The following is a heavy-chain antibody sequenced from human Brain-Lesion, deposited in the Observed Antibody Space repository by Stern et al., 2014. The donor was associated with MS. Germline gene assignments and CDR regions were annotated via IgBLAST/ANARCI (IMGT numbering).Heavy chain of an antibody. Sequence: VQLGESGPGLVKPSQTLSLTRTVSGGSISSGDYYWSWIRQPPGKGLEWIGYIYSIGSTFYNPSLKSRVTISVDTSKKQFSLRLSSVTAADTAVYYCARVFLGDDRSGYYGWFDPWGQGSLVTVSA. J-gene: IGHJ5*02. V-gene: IGHV4-30-4*01. CDR3: ARVFLGDDRSGYYGWFDP. D-gene: IGHD3-22*01. CDR2: IYSIGST. CDR1: GGSISSGDYY.